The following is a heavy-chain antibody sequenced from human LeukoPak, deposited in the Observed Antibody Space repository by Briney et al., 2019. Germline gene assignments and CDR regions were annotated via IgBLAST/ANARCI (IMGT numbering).Heavy chain of an antibody. D-gene: IGHD3-3*01. J-gene: IGHJ2*01. CDR2: ISNAVSTI. CDR1: GFTFSSYN. CDR3: ARVAGDFWSGPSPYWYFDL. V-gene: IGHV3-48*01. Sequence: GRSLRLSCAASGFTFSSYNMNWVRQAPGKGLEWVSYISNAVSTIYYADSVKGRFTISRDNAKSSLFLQMNSLRAEDTAVYYCARVAGDFWSGPSPYWYFDLWGRGTLVTVSS.